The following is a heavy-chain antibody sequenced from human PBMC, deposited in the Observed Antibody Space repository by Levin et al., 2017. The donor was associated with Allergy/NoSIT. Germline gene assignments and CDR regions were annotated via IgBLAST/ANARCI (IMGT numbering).Heavy chain of an antibody. CDR2: ISSSSSYI. Sequence: GESLKISCAASGFTFSSYSMNWVRQAPGKGLEWVSSISSSSSYINYADSVKGRFTISRDNAKNSLYLQMNSLRDEDTAVYYCARRVSAGITSATFDIWGQGTMVTVSS. CDR3: ARRVSAGITSATFDI. V-gene: IGHV3-21*01. D-gene: IGHD1/OR15-1a*01. CDR1: GFTFSSYS. J-gene: IGHJ3*02.